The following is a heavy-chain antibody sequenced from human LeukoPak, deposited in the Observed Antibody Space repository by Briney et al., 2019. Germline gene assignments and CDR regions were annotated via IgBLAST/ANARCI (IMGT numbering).Heavy chain of an antibody. D-gene: IGHD6-13*01. Sequence: SETLSLTCAVYGGSFSGYYWSWIRQPPGKGLEWIGEINHSGSTNYNPSLKSRVTISVDTSKDQFSLKLSSVTAADTAVYYCATGRIAAAATVYYFDYWGQGTLVTVSS. J-gene: IGHJ4*02. CDR3: ATGRIAAAATVYYFDY. V-gene: IGHV4-34*01. CDR1: GGSFSGYY. CDR2: INHSGST.